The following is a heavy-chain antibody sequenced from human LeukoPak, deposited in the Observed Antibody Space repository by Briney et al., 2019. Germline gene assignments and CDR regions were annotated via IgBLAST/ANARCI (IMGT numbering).Heavy chain of an antibody. D-gene: IGHD2-15*01. CDR2: INHSGST. Sequence: PSETLSLTCAVYGGSFSGYYWSWIRQPPGKGLEWIGEINHSGSTNYNPSLKSRVTISVDTSKNQFSLKLSSVTAADTAVYYCARGVGVVYWGQGTLVTVSS. CDR1: GGSFSGYY. J-gene: IGHJ4*02. V-gene: IGHV4-34*01. CDR3: ARGVGVVY.